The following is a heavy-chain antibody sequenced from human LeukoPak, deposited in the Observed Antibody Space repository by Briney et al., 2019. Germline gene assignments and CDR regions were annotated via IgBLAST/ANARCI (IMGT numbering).Heavy chain of an antibody. D-gene: IGHD2-15*01. CDR1: GFTFSSYN. CDR2: VSRVGSTI. CDR3: ARVLVTATSLTYDGFDM. Sequence: PGGSLRLSCVASGFTFSSYNMNWVRQAPGKGLEWVSFVSRVGSTISYSDSVKGRCTISRDNAKNSLFLEMNSLRAEDTAVYYCARVLVTATSLTYDGFDMWGQGTMVTVSS. J-gene: IGHJ3*02. V-gene: IGHV3-48*01.